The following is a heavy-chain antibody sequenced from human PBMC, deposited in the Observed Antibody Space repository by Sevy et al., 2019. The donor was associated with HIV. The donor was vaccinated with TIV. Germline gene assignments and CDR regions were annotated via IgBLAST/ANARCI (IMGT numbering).Heavy chain of an antibody. CDR3: ATSRSGYFDSSGYYIY. J-gene: IGHJ4*02. CDR1: GYSFTSHW. D-gene: IGHD3-22*01. V-gene: IGHV5-51*01. CDR2: IYPNDSDT. Sequence: GESLKISCKGSGYSFTSHWLGWVRHMPGKGLEWMGIIYPNDSDTKYSPSFQGQVTSSADKSISTAYLKWSSLKASDTAMYYCATSRSGYFDSSGYYIYWGQGTLVTVSS.